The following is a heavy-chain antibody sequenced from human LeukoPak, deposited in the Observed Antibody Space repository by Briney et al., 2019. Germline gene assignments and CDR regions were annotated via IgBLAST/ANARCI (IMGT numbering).Heavy chain of an antibody. J-gene: IGHJ4*02. CDR2: INSDGSST. D-gene: IGHD5-24*01. CDR1: GFTFSSYW. CDR3: ARATRWLQFLACFDY. V-gene: IGHV3-74*01. Sequence: GGSLRLSCAASGFTFSSYWIHWVRRAPGKGLVWVSRINSDGSSTSYADSVKGRFTISRDNAKNTLYLQMNSLRAEDTAVYYCARATRWLQFLACFDYWGQGTLVTVSS.